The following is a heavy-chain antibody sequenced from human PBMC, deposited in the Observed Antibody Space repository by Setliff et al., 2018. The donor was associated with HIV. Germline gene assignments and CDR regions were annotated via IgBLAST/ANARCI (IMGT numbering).Heavy chain of an antibody. CDR3: ARAGAAETSHFDY. J-gene: IGHJ4*02. CDR1: GYTFTDFG. D-gene: IGHD2-15*01. V-gene: IGHV1-18*01. CDR2: IGAFNGNT. Sequence: ASVKVSCKASGYTFTDFGITWVRQAPGQGLEWMGWIGAFNGNTHYPKNLQGRVTMTTDTSTRTAYMELRSLRSDDTAVYFCARAGAAETSHFDYWGQGPLVTVSS.